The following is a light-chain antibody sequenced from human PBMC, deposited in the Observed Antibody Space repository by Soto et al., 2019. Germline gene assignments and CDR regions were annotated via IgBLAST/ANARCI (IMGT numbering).Light chain of an antibody. V-gene: IGKV3-20*01. CDR2: AAS. CDR1: QSVSSNY. CDR3: QQYGSSPLLT. Sequence: EIVLTQSPGTLSLSPGERATLSCRASQSVSSNYLAWYQQKPGQAPRLLIYAASSRATGIPDRFSGGGSGTDFTLTISRLEPEGFAVYYCQQYGSSPLLTFGGGTEVEIK. J-gene: IGKJ4*01.